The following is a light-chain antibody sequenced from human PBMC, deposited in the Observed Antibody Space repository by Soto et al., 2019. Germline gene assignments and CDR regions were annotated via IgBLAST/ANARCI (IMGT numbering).Light chain of an antibody. CDR1: SSDVGGCNY. CDR3: SSYSISTAYL. Sequence: QSALTQPASVSGSPGQSITISCTGTSSDVGGCNYVSWYQQHPGKAPKLMIYEVSNRPSGVSNRFSGSKSGNTASLTISGLQAEGEADYFCSSYSISTAYLFGTGTKVTVL. V-gene: IGLV2-14*01. CDR2: EVS. J-gene: IGLJ1*01.